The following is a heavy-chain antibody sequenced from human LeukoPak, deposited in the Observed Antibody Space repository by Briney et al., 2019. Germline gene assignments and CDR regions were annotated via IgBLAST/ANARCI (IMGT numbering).Heavy chain of an antibody. V-gene: IGHV4-59*02. CDR1: GDSVTNHY. D-gene: IGHD3-16*01. J-gene: IGHJ4*02. Sequence: SETLSLTCIVSGDSVTNHYWSLIRQPPGKGLEWIGYIYYSGSINYNPSLKSRVTISVDTSRNQFSMKLNSVTAADTAVYDCAGLGGLAKQLAVFDYWGQGTLVTVSS. CDR2: IYYSGSI. CDR3: AGLGGLAKQLAVFDY.